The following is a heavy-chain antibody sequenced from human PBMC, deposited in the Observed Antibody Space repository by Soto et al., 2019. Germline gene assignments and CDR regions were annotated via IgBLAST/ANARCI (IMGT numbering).Heavy chain of an antibody. Sequence: ASVKVSCKASGGTFSSYAISWVRQAPGQRLEWMGWINAGNGNTKYSQKFQGRVTITRDTSACTAYMELSSLRSEDTAVYYCARTMYYYDSSGYYPPWFDPWGQGTLVTVSS. CDR1: GGTFSSYA. V-gene: IGHV1-3*01. CDR3: ARTMYYYDSSGYYPPWFDP. D-gene: IGHD3-22*01. CDR2: INAGNGNT. J-gene: IGHJ5*02.